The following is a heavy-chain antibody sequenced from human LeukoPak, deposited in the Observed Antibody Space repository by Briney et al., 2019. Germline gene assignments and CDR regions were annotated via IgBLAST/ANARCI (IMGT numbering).Heavy chain of an antibody. CDR1: GFTFSDYY. J-gene: IGHJ4*02. V-gene: IGHV3-11*01. D-gene: IGHD6-19*01. CDR3: ATVYRGGWCPRY. CDR2: ISSSGITI. Sequence: PGGSLRLSCAASGFTFSDYYMRWIRQAAGEGLEWVSYISSSGITIYCADSVKGRFTISRDNAKNSLYLQMNSLRAEDTAVYYCATVYRGGWCPRYWGQGTLVTVSS.